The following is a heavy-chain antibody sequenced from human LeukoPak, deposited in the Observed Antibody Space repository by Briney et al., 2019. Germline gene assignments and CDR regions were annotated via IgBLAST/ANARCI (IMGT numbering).Heavy chain of an antibody. V-gene: IGHV3-30*02. Sequence: PGGSLRLSCAASGFTLSSYSMNWVRQAPGKGLEWVAFIRYDGSNKYYADSVKGRFTISRDNSKNTLYLQMNSLRAEDTAVYYCAKVNSRDRQWLPRLYFDYWGQGTLVTVSS. J-gene: IGHJ4*02. CDR1: GFTLSSYS. CDR3: AKVNSRDRQWLPRLYFDY. D-gene: IGHD6-19*01. CDR2: IRYDGSNK.